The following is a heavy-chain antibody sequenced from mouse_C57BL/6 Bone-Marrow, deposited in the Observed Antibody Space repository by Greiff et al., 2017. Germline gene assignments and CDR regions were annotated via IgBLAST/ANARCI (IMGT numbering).Heavy chain of an antibody. Sequence: QQSCKASGYTFTSYWMHWVKQMPGHGLEWIGEIDPSDSYTHYNQKFKGKSTLTVDKSSSTAYMQLSSLTSEDSAVYYCARDATVVAPYAMDYWGQGTSVTVSS. J-gene: IGHJ4*01. D-gene: IGHD1-1*01. CDR3: ARDATVVAPYAMDY. V-gene: IGHV1-69*01. CDR2: IDPSDSYT. CDR1: GYTFTSYW.